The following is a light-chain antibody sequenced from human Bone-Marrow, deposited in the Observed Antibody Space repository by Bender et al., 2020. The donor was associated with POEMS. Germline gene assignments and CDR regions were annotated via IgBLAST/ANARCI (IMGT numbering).Light chain of an antibody. J-gene: IGLJ3*02. Sequence: QSVLTQAPSASGTPGQWVTISCSGSSSNIGTNPVNWYQQLPGTAPKLLIYRNNQRPSGVPDRFSGSKSGTSASLAISGLQSEDEADYYCAAWEDSLNGWVFGGGTKLTVL. CDR3: AAWEDSLNGWV. V-gene: IGLV1-44*01. CDR2: RNN. CDR1: SSNIGTNP.